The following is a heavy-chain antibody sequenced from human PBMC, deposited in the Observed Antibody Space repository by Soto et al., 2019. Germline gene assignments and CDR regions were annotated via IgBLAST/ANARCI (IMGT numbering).Heavy chain of an antibody. J-gene: IGHJ4*02. Sequence: PGESRVMSGVASGFTFSSYAMTWVGQTPGKGLETISLITGDAGASYYADSVKGRFTISRDNSKNPLYLQMNSLRAEDTAVYYCAKAPSPRCSGFVCYPLDSWGQGTQVPLSP. V-gene: IGHV3-23*01. D-gene: IGHD2-15*01. CDR1: GFTFSSYA. CDR2: ITGDAGAS. CDR3: AKAPSPRCSGFVCYPLDS.